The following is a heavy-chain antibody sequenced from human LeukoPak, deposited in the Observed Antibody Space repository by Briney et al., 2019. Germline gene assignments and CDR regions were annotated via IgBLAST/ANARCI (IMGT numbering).Heavy chain of an antibody. CDR2: ISNDGSNK. CDR3: AKADCSSGNCFSYYFDF. Sequence: GGSLRLSCAASGLTFSNYGMHWVGQAPGKGLEGLAVISNDGSNKYYADSVKGRFTISRDNSKNTLYLQMNSLRVEDTAVYHCAKADCSSGNCFSYYFDFWGQGTLVTVSS. V-gene: IGHV3-30*18. J-gene: IGHJ4*02. D-gene: IGHD2-15*01. CDR1: GLTFSNYG.